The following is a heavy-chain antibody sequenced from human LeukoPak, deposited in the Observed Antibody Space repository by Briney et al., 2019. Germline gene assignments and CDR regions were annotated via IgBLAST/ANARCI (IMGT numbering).Heavy chain of an antibody. V-gene: IGHV3-23*01. CDR3: ARYAGYSGYGTPDY. J-gene: IGHJ4*02. Sequence: PGGSLRLSCAASGFTFSSYAMSWVRQAPGKGLEWVSAISGSGGSTYYADSVKGRFTISRDNSKNTLYLQMNGLRAEDTAVYYCARYAGYSGYGTPDYWGQGTLVTVSS. CDR2: ISGSGGST. CDR1: GFTFSSYA. D-gene: IGHD5-12*01.